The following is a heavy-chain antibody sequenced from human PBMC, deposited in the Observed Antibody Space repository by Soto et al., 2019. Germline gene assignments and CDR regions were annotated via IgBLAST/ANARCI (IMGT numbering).Heavy chain of an antibody. CDR2: IKGDGSDI. V-gene: IGHV3-74*01. CDR1: GFTFRSYG. J-gene: IGHJ4*02. D-gene: IGHD1-1*01. CDR3: STLGGPHLESRDY. Sequence: GGSLKLSCAASGFTFRSYGIHWVRQAPGKGLVWVSHIKGDGSDISYAESVKGRFTVSRDNARDTLYLQMNNLRAEDTALYYCSTLGGPHLESRDYWGQGTLVTVSS.